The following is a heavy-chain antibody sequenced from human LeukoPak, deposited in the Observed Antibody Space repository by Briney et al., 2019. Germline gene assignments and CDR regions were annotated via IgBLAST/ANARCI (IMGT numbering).Heavy chain of an antibody. J-gene: IGHJ4*02. CDR2: IWYDGSNK. D-gene: IGHD4-17*01. V-gene: IGHV3-33*01. CDR1: GFTFSSYG. Sequence: GGSLRLSCAASGFTFSSYGMHWVRQAPGKGLERVAVIWYDGSNKYYADSVKGRFTISRDNSKNTLYLQMNSLRAEDTAVYYCARDTDTVTTSPGYWGQGTLVTVSS. CDR3: ARDTDTVTTSPGY.